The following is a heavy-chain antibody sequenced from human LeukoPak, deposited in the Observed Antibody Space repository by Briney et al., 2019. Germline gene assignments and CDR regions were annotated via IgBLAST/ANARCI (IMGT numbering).Heavy chain of an antibody. CDR2: IYPGDSDT. J-gene: IGHJ6*02. Sequence: GESLTISCQGSGYSFTSYWIGWVRQMPGKGLEWMGTIYPGDSDTRYSPSFQGQVTISADKSISTAYLQWSSLKASDTAMYYCARHIAAAVGRDDYYYYGMDVWGQGTTVTVSS. CDR3: ARHIAAAVGRDDYYYYGMDV. CDR1: GYSFTSYW. V-gene: IGHV5-51*01. D-gene: IGHD6-13*01.